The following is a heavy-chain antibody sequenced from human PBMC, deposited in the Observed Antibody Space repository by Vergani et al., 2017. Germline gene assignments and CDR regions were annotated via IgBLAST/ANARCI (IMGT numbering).Heavy chain of an antibody. CDR2: ISSSSSTI. CDR1: GFTFSSYS. D-gene: IGHD1-20*01. Sequence: EVQLVESGGGLVQPGGSLRHSCAASGFTFSSYSMNWVRQAPGKGLEWVSYISSSSSTIYYADSVKGRFTISRDNAKNSLYLQMNSLRAEDTAVYYCASPGPAPYNWNGYYYYYMDVWGKGTTVTVSS. CDR3: ASPGPAPYNWNGYYYYYMDV. V-gene: IGHV3-48*01. J-gene: IGHJ6*03.